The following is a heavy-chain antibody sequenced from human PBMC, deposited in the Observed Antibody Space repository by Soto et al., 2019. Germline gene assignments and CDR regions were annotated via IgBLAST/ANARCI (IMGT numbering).Heavy chain of an antibody. Sequence: SLTGSVSGGSIKSDVWSWLRQPPGKGLEWIGYIYNNGGTNYNPSLMSRVTISRDTSQNHFSLTLSSVTASDTAVYYCARVITGTDVFDIWGRGTVLTVSS. CDR1: GGSIKSDV. J-gene: IGHJ3*02. D-gene: IGHD1-20*01. V-gene: IGHV4-59*01. CDR3: ARVITGTDVFDI. CDR2: IYNNGGT.